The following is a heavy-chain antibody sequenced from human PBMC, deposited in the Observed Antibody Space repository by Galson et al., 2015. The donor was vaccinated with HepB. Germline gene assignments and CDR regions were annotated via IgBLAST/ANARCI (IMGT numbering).Heavy chain of an antibody. V-gene: IGHV4-34*01. D-gene: IGHD2-2*02. Sequence: SETLSLTCAVYGGSFSGYYWSWIRQPPGKGLEWIGEINHSGSTNYNPSLKSRVTISVDTSKNQFSLKLSSVTAADTAVYYCARGRREYCSSTSCYTRGYYYYYYYMDVWGKGTTVTVSS. CDR1: GGSFSGYY. CDR3: ARGRREYCSSTSCYTRGYYYYYYYMDV. J-gene: IGHJ6*03. CDR2: INHSGST.